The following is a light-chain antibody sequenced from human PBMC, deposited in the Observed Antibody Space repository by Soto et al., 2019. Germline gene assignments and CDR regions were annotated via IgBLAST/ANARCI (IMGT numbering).Light chain of an antibody. V-gene: IGKV1-39*01. Sequence: DIQMTQSPSSLSASVADRVNITCRASQTITFYLNWYQQKPGRAPKLLINAASSLQSGVPSRFSGSGSGTDFTLTISSLQPEDFATYYCQHSYGAPRTFGQGTKVEMK. CDR2: AAS. CDR1: QTITFY. CDR3: QHSYGAPRT. J-gene: IGKJ1*01.